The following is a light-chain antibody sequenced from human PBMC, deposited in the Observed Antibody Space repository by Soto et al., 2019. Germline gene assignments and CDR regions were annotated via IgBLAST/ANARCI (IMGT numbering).Light chain of an antibody. V-gene: IGKV3-11*01. J-gene: IGKJ1*01. CDR1: QNVRSY. CDR2: DAS. Sequence: EIVLTQSPATLSLSPGERATLSCRASQNVRSYIAWYQQKPGQAPRLLIYDASNRATGIPARFSGSGSETDFTLTISSLEPEDFAIYYCQQRSDWPPVTFGQGTRVEI. CDR3: QQRSDWPPVT.